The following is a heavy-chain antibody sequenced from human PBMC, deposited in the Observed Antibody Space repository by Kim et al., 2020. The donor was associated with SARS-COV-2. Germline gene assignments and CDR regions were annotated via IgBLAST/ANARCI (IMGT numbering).Heavy chain of an antibody. CDR1: GFTFSGYW. V-gene: IGHV3-7*03. J-gene: IGHJ4*02. D-gene: IGHD6-19*01. CDR3: ARAGSGLKYFDY. CDR2: IKQDGSDK. Sequence: LSLTCAASGFTFSGYWMIWVRQAPGKGLEWVANIKQDGSDKYYVDSVKGRFTISRDNAKNSLYLQMNSLRAEDTAVYYCARAGSGLKYFDYWGQGTL.